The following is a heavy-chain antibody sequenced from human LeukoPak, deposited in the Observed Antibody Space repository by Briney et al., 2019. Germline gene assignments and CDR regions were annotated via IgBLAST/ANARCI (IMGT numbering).Heavy chain of an antibody. V-gene: IGHV1-18*01. CDR2: ISPYNGNT. D-gene: IGHD6-19*01. CDR1: GYTFTSYG. CDR3: ARAVAGRGWFDP. Sequence: GASVKVSCKASGYTFTSYGISWVRQAPGQGLEWMGWISPYNGNTNYAQKFQGRVTMTTDTSTSTAYMELRSLRSDDTAVYYCARAVAGRGWFDPWGQGTLVTVSS. J-gene: IGHJ5*02.